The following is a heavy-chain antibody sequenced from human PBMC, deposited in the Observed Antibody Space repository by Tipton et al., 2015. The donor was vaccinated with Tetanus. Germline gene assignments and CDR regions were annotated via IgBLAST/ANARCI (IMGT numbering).Heavy chain of an antibody. Sequence: GSLRLSCAGFGFIFGTYAMSWVRQAPGKGLEWVSGISAGGGSTYYADSVEGRFTISRDNSKNTLYLQMNSLRAEDTAIYYCVISDVAVADTNWGQGTLVTVSS. CDR3: VISDVAVADTN. V-gene: IGHV3-23*01. CDR2: ISAGGGST. CDR1: GFIFGTYA. J-gene: IGHJ4*02. D-gene: IGHD6-19*01.